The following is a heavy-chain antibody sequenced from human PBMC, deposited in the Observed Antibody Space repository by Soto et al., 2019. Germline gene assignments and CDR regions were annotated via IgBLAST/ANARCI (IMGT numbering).Heavy chain of an antibody. CDR2: IYYSGST. D-gene: IGHD6-19*01. Sequence: SETLSLTCAVSGDSISSSGFYWGWIRQPPGKGLEWIGSIYYSGSTYYNPSLKSQVTISVDTSKSQFSLKMRSVTAADTAVYYCARRQQWLAGYFDYWGQGTLVTVSS. J-gene: IGHJ4*02. CDR1: GDSISSSGFY. V-gene: IGHV4-39*01. CDR3: ARRQQWLAGYFDY.